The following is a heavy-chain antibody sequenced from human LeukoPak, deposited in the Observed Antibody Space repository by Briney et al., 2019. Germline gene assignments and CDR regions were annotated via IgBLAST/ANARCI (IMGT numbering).Heavy chain of an antibody. D-gene: IGHD3-3*01. J-gene: IGHJ3*02. V-gene: IGHV3-7*01. CDR1: GFTFSSYW. CDR2: IKQDGSEK. Sequence: GGSLRLSCAASGFTFSSYWMSWVRQAPGKGLEWVANIKQDGSEKYYVDSVKGRFTISRDNAKNSLYLQMNSLRAEDTAVYYCAGDLRDFWRDDAFDIWGQGTMVTVSS. CDR3: AGDLRDFWRDDAFDI.